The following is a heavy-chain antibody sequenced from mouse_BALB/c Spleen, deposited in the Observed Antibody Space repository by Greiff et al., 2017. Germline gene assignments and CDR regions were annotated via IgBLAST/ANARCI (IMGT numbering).Heavy chain of an antibody. CDR3: ARSYYYGSSYVFAY. D-gene: IGHD1-1*01. Sequence: VQLVESGPGLVAPSQSLSITCTVSGFSLTSYGVHWVRQPPGKGLEWLGVIWAGGSTNYNSALMSRLSISKDNSKSQVFLKMNSLQTDDTAMYYGARSYYYGSSYVFAYWGQGTLVTVSA. CDR2: IWAGGST. CDR1: GFSLTSYG. J-gene: IGHJ3*01. V-gene: IGHV2-9*02.